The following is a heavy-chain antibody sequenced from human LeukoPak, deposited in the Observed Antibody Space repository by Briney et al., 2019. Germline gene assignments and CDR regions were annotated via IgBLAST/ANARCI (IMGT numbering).Heavy chain of an antibody. CDR2: ISAYNGNT. J-gene: IGHJ4*02. V-gene: IGHV1-18*01. CDR3: ARDALWFGIPFDY. D-gene: IGHD3-10*01. Sequence: ASVKVSCKASGYTFTSYGISWVRQAPGQGLEWMGWISAYNGNTNYAQKLQGRVTMTTDTSTSTACMELRSLRSDDTAVYYCARDALWFGIPFDYWGQGTLVTVSS. CDR1: GYTFTSYG.